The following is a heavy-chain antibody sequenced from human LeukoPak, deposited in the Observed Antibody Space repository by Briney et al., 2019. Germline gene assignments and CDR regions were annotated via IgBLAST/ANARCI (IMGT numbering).Heavy chain of an antibody. V-gene: IGHV3-74*01. CDR1: RFTLRSYW. J-gene: IGHJ4*02. CDR3: ARDLDSSGSGFDC. D-gene: IGHD3-22*01. CDR2: INSDGRST. Sequence: GGSLRLSCAASRFTLRSYWMHWVRQAPGKGLVWVSRINSDGRSTSYADSVKGRFTISRDNAKNTLYLQMNSLRAEDTAVYYCARDLDSSGSGFDCWGQGTLVTVSS.